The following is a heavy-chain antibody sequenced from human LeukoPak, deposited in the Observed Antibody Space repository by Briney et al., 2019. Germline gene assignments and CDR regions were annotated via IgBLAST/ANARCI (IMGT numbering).Heavy chain of an antibody. CDR2: IRYDGSNK. V-gene: IGHV3-30*02. CDR3: AKVGSGWYGAFEI. D-gene: IGHD6-19*01. CDR1: GFTFSSYG. Sequence: GGSLRLSCAASGFTFSSYGMHWVRQAPGKGLEWVAFIRYDGSNKYYADSVKGRFTISRDNSKNTLYLQMNSLRAEDTAVYYCAKVGSGWYGAFEIWGQGTMVTVSS. J-gene: IGHJ3*02.